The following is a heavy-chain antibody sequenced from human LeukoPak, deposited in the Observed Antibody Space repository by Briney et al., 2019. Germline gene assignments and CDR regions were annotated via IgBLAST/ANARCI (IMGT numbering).Heavy chain of an antibody. CDR3: ARERGYSGYDLFY. D-gene: IGHD5-12*01. V-gene: IGHV3-30*04. CDR1: GFTFSSYA. Sequence: PGGSLRLSCAASGFTFSSYAMHWVRQAPGKGLEWVAVISYDGSNKYYADSVEGRFTISRDNSKNTLYLQMNSLRAEDTAVYYCARERGYSGYDLFYWGQGTLVTVSS. J-gene: IGHJ4*02. CDR2: ISYDGSNK.